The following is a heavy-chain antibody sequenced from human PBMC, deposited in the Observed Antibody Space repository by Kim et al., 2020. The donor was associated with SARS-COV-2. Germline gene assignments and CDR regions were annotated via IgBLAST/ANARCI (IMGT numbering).Heavy chain of an antibody. J-gene: IGHJ4*02. CDR2: ISSSGSTI. V-gene: IGHV3-48*02. CDR1: GFTFRDYG. D-gene: IGHD2-15*01. CDR3: VRGSGWRQLEGMGF. Sequence: GGSLRLSCEASGFTFRDYGMNWVRQAPGKGLEWISYISSSGSTIYYAESAKGRFEVSRDNVKNALYLKIAGLRDDDTAVYFCVRGSGWRQLEGMGFWGQGPLVTVPS.